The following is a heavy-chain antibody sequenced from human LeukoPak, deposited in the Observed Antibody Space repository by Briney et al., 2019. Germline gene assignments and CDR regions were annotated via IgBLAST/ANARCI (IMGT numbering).Heavy chain of an antibody. D-gene: IGHD5-18*01. J-gene: IGHJ4*02. Sequence: ASVKVSCTASGYTFTSYGISWVRQAPGQGLEWMGWISAYNGNTNYAQKLQGRVTMTTDTSTSTAYMELRSLRSDDTAVYYCARSRGVDTAMVRLGYFDYWGQGTLVTVSS. CDR3: ARSRGVDTAMVRLGYFDY. V-gene: IGHV1-18*01. CDR2: ISAYNGNT. CDR1: GYTFTSYG.